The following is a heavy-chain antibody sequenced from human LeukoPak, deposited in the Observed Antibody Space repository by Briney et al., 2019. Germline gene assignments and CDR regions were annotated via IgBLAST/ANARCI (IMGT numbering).Heavy chain of an antibody. CDR2: IIPILGIA. D-gene: IGHD1-26*01. J-gene: IGHJ4*02. CDR3: ARDQGIVGATGWAY. CDR1: GGTFSSYA. Sequence: ASVKVSCKASGGTFSSYAISWVRQAPGQGLEWMGRIIPILGIANYAQKFQGRVTITADKSTGTAYMELSNLRSEDTAVYYCARDQGIVGATGWAYWGQGTLVTVSS. V-gene: IGHV1-69*04.